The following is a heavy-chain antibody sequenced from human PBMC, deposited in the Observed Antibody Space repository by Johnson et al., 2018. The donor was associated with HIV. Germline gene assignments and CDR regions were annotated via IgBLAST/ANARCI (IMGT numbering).Heavy chain of an antibody. V-gene: IGHV3-74*02. D-gene: IGHD4-23*01. J-gene: IGHJ3*02. CDR2: INSDGSST. Sequence: VHLVESGGGVVQPGGSLRLSCAASGFTFSSYWMHWVRQAPGKGLVWVSRINSDGSSTSYADSVKGRFTISRDNAKNTLYLQMNSLRAEDTAPYYCARKLLGHASDSGHAFDIWGRGTMFTVSS. CDR3: ARKLLGHASDSGHAFDI. CDR1: GFTFSSYW.